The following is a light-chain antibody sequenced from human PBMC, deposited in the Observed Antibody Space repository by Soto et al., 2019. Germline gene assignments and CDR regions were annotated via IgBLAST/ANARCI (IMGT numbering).Light chain of an antibody. CDR3: QQYGGSPRIT. CDR2: GAS. V-gene: IGKV3-20*01. J-gene: IGKJ5*01. CDR1: QVIGNY. Sequence: TQSPSSLSASVGDRVTITCRASQVIGNYLAWYQQRPGQPPRLLIYGASNRATGIPDRFSGSGSGTDFTLIINRLEPEDVAIYYCQQYGGSPRITFGQGTRLEI.